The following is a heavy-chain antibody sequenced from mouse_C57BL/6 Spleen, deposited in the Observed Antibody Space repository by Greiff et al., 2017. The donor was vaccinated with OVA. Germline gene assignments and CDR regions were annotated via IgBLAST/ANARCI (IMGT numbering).Heavy chain of an antibody. J-gene: IGHJ4*01. CDR2: IDPEDGDT. Sequence: VQLQQSGAELVRPGASVKLSCTASGFNIKDYYMHWVKQRPEQGLEWIGRIDPEDGDTEYAPKFQGKATMTADPSSNTAYLQLSSLTSEDTAVYYCTTPPFYGSYYAMDYWGQGTSVTVSS. D-gene: IGHD1-1*01. CDR1: GFNIKDYY. CDR3: TTPPFYGSYYAMDY. V-gene: IGHV14-1*01.